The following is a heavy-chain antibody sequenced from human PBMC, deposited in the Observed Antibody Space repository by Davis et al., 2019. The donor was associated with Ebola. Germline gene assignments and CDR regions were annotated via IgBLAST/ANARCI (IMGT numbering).Heavy chain of an antibody. Sequence: SETLSLTCAVYGGSFSGYYWSWIRQPPGKGLEWIGEINHSGNTNYNPSLKSRVTISVDTSKNQFSLKLSSVTAADTAVYYCAREGRDFDWFPKHYWGQGTLVTVSS. V-gene: IGHV4-34*01. CDR2: INHSGNT. CDR3: AREGRDFDWFPKHY. CDR1: GGSFSGYY. J-gene: IGHJ4*02. D-gene: IGHD3-9*01.